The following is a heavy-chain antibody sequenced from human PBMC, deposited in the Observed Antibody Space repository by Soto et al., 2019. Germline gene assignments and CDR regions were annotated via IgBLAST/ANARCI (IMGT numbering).Heavy chain of an antibody. CDR3: ARSSSGWSGYFDY. Sequence: GSLRLSCAASGFTFSSYSMNWVRQAPGKGLEWVSSISSSSSYIYYADSVKGRFTISRDNAKNSLYLQMNSLRAEDTAVYYCARSSSGWSGYFDYWGQGTLVTVSS. D-gene: IGHD6-19*01. CDR1: GFTFSSYS. V-gene: IGHV3-21*01. J-gene: IGHJ4*02. CDR2: ISSSSSYI.